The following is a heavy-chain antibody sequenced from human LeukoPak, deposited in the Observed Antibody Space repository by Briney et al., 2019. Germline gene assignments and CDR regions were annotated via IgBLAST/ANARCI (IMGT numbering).Heavy chain of an antibody. CDR3: ARDIVLILEWSSRDAFDI. Sequence: QPGGSLRLSCAASGFTFSSYAMHWVRQAPGKGLEWVAVISYDGSNKYYADSVKGRFTISRDNSKNTLYLQMNSLRAEDTAVYYCARDIVLILEWSSRDAFDIWDQGTMVTVSS. J-gene: IGHJ3*02. D-gene: IGHD3-3*01. CDR1: GFTFSSYA. CDR2: ISYDGSNK. V-gene: IGHV3-30-3*01.